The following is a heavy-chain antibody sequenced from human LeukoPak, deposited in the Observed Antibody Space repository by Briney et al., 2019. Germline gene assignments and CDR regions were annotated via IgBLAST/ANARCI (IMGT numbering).Heavy chain of an antibody. Sequence: GGSLRLSCAASGFTYRIYAMSWVRQAPGKGLEWVSSISSSSSYIYYADSVKGRFTISRDNAKNSLYLQMNSLRAEDTAVYYCARDSYPAGADAFDIWGQGTMVTVSS. D-gene: IGHD3-10*01. CDR3: ARDSYPAGADAFDI. CDR2: ISSSSSYI. J-gene: IGHJ3*02. V-gene: IGHV3-21*01. CDR1: GFTYRIYA.